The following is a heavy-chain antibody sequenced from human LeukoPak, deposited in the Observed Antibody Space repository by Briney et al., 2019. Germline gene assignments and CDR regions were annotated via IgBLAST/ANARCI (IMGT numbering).Heavy chain of an antibody. CDR2: ILYDGSNK. J-gene: IGHJ4*02. CDR3: ARDGLTGTTDGTLDD. Sequence: PGGSLRLSCNVSGFAFSGYAMSWFRQAPGKGLEWVAVILYDGSNKYYADSVKGRFTISRDNSKNTLYLQMNALRAEDTAMYYCARDGLTGTTDGTLDDWGQGTLVTVSS. CDR1: GFAFSGYA. V-gene: IGHV3-30-3*01. D-gene: IGHD1-20*01.